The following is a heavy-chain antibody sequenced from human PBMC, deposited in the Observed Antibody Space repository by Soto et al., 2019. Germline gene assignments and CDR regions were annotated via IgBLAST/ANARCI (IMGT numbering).Heavy chain of an antibody. J-gene: IGHJ5*02. V-gene: IGHV1-3*01. D-gene: IGHD1-26*01. Sequence: GASVKVSCKASGYTFTNYALHWVRQAPGQRLEWMGWIHAGNGNTKYSQKFQGRFTISRDDPQNMAYLQMNSLKIEDTAVYYCHKYSGPLIMPAALGPGTLVTVSS. CDR3: HKYSGPLIMPAA. CDR1: GYTFTNYA. CDR2: IHAGNGNT.